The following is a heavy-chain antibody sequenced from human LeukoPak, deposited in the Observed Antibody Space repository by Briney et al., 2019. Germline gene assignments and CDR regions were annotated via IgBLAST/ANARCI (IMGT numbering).Heavy chain of an antibody. CDR3: AQADSGSYPIDY. Sequence: GGSLRLSCSASGFTFSSFAMHWVRQAPGKGLEWVSAISGSGGSTYYADSVKGRFTISRDNSKNTLYLQMNSLRAEDTAVYYCAQADSGSYPIDYWGQGTLVTVSS. D-gene: IGHD1-26*01. V-gene: IGHV3-23*01. CDR1: GFTFSSFA. CDR2: ISGSGGST. J-gene: IGHJ4*02.